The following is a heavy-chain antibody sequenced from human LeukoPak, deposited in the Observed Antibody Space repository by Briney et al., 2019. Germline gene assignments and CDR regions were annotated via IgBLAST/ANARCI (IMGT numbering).Heavy chain of an antibody. V-gene: IGHV3-23*01. CDR3: AKGVLRSSPDY. CDR1: GFTFSTYA. D-gene: IGHD5-12*01. J-gene: IGHJ4*02. CDR2: IRGGGASNT. Sequence: GGSLRLSCAASGFTFSTYAMSWVRQAPGKGLEWVSTIRGGGASNTYYADSVQGRFTISRDNTKNTLYLQMNTLRAEDTAVYYCAKGVLRSSPDYWGQGTLVTVSS.